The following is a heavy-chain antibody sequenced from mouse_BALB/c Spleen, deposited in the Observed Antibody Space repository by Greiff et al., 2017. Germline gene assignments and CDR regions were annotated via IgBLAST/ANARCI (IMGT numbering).Heavy chain of an antibody. Sequence: QVQLQQPGAELVKPGASVKLSCKASGYTFTSYWMHWVKQRPGQGLEWIGEIDPSDSYTNYNQKFKGKATLTVDKSSSTAYMQLSSLTSGDSAVYYCARAYYGNYWFAYWGQGTLVTVSA. V-gene: IGHV1-69*02. CDR3: ARAYYGNYWFAY. CDR1: GYTFTSYW. CDR2: IDPSDSYT. J-gene: IGHJ3*01. D-gene: IGHD2-10*01.